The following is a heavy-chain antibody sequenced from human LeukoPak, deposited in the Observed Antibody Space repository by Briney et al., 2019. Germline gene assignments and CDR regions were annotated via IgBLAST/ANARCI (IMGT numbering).Heavy chain of an antibody. J-gene: IGHJ6*02. CDR3: AKDRPNDYRSGWSLLDV. D-gene: IGHD6-19*01. Sequence: GGSLRLSCAASGFTFSSYAMSWVRQAPGKGLEWVSAISGSGGSTYYADSVKGRFTISRDNSKNTLYLQMNSLRAEDTAVYYCAKDRPNDYRSGWSLLDVWGQGTTVTVSS. CDR2: ISGSGGST. V-gene: IGHV3-23*01. CDR1: GFTFSSYA.